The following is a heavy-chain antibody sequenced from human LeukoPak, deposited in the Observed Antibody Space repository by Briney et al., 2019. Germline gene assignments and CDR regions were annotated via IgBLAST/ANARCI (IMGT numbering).Heavy chain of an antibody. D-gene: IGHD6-19*01. J-gene: IGHJ4*02. Sequence: PGGSLRLSCAASGFTFSSYAMSWVRQAPGKGLEWVSSISSSSSYIYYADSVKGRFTISRDNAKNSLYLQMNSLRAEDTAVYYCARVAAFYSSGWYLDYWGQGTLVTVSS. CDR2: ISSSSSYI. CDR1: GFTFSSYA. V-gene: IGHV3-21*01. CDR3: ARVAAFYSSGWYLDY.